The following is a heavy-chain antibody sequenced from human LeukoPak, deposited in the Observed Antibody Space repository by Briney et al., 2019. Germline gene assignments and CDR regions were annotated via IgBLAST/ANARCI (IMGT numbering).Heavy chain of an antibody. CDR3: ASRQGYSYGPRDY. V-gene: IGHV4-34*01. CDR2: INHSGST. J-gene: IGHJ4*02. Sequence: PSETLSLTCAVYGGSFSGYYWSWVRQPPGKGLEWIGEINHSGSTNYNPSLKSRVTISVDTSKNQFSLKLSSVTAADTAVYYCASRQGYSYGPRDYWGQGTLVTVSS. CDR1: GGSFSGYY. D-gene: IGHD5-18*01.